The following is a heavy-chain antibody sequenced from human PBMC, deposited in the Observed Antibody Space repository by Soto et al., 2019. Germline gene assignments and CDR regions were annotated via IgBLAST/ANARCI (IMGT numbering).Heavy chain of an antibody. CDR3: AREWDVGATTHDAFDI. Sequence: GGSLRLSCAASGFTFSSYGMHWVRQAPGKGLEWVAVIWYDGSTKYYADSVKGRFTISRDNSKNTLYLQMNSLRAEDTAVYYCAREWDVGATTHDAFDIWGQGTMVTVSS. CDR1: GFTFSSYG. J-gene: IGHJ3*02. CDR2: IWYDGSTK. D-gene: IGHD1-26*01. V-gene: IGHV3-33*01.